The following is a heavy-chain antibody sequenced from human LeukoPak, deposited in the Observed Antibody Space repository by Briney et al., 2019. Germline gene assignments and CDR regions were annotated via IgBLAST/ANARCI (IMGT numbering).Heavy chain of an antibody. CDR3: TRMTAGHDY. V-gene: IGHV4-34*01. CDR1: GVSFDDYY. J-gene: IGHJ4*02. Sequence: PSETLSLTCAVSGVSFDDYYWSWVRQTPGKGLEWIGEINHSGYTNDSPSLKSRVTLSVDTSRKQFSLNLRSVTVADTGIYYCTRMTAGHDYWGQGTLVTVSS. D-gene: IGHD2-21*02. CDR2: INHSGYT.